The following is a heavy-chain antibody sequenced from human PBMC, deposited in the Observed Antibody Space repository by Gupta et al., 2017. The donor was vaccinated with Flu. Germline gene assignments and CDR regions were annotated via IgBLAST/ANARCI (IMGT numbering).Heavy chain of an antibody. J-gene: IGHJ1*01. D-gene: IGHD6-19*01. Sequence: QLPLQESGSGLVKPSGTLSLTCSVSGGSNSMSHYYWGWIRQPPGKGLEWIGSISSSGSTYYNPSLKSRLTISVDTSKNRFSVNLTSVTAADTAFYYCARHLGISVAGYLEVWGQGTLVTVSS. CDR3: ARHLGISVAGYLEV. CDR1: GGSNSMSHYY. CDR2: ISSSGST. V-gene: IGHV4-39*01.